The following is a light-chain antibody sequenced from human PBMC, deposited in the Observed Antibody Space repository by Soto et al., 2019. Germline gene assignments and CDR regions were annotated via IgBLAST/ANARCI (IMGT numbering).Light chain of an antibody. CDR1: QSVSSW. V-gene: IGKV1-5*03. CDR3: QQYIGSRT. J-gene: IGKJ1*01. Sequence: DIQMTQSPSTLSASVGDRVTITCRASQSVSSWLAWYQQKPGKAPKLLIYKASSLESGVPSRFSGSGSGTEFTLTISSLQHDDFATYYCQQYIGSRTFGQGTKVEIK. CDR2: KAS.